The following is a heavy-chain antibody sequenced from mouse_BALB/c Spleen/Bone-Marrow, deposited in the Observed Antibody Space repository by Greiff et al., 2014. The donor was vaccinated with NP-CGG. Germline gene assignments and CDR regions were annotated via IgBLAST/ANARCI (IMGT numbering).Heavy chain of an antibody. V-gene: IGHV1S130*01. CDR1: GYTFTSSW. J-gene: IGHJ2*01. D-gene: IGHD2-14*01. CDR2: IHPNSGNT. Sequence: QVQLQQSGSVLVRPGTSVKLSCKASGYTFTSSWIHWARQRPGQGLEWIGEIHPNSGNTNYNEKFKGKATLTIDTSSSTAYVDLSSLTSEDSAVYYCARHHRYAYYFDSWGQGTTLPFSS. CDR3: ARHHRYAYYFDS.